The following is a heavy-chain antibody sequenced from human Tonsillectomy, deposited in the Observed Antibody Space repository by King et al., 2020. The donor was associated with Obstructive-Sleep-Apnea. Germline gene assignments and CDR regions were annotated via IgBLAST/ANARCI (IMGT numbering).Heavy chain of an antibody. CDR1: GFTFSNYA. CDR3: ARDPKEWEVQY. CDR2: ISYDGSNK. J-gene: IGHJ4*02. Sequence: VQLVESGGGVVQPGRSLRLSCAASGFTFSNYAMHWVRQAPGKGLEWVAVISYDGSNKYYEDSVKGRFTISRDNSKNTLYLQMNSLRAEDTAVYYCARDPKEWEVQYWGQGTLVTVSS. V-gene: IGHV3-30*04. D-gene: IGHD1-26*01.